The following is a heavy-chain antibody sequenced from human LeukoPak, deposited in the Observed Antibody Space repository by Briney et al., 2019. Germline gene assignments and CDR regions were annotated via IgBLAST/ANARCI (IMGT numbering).Heavy chain of an antibody. CDR1: GGSFSGYY. J-gene: IGHJ6*02. CDR3: ARAGYCSGGSCYNRYYYYYGMDV. D-gene: IGHD2-15*01. V-gene: IGHV4-34*01. Sequence: SETLSLTCAVYGGSFSGYYWSWIRQPPGKGLEWTGEINHSGSTNYNPSLKSRVTISVDTSKNQFSLKLSSVTAADTAVYYCARAGYCSGGSCYNRYYYYYGMDVWGQGTTVTVSS. CDR2: INHSGST.